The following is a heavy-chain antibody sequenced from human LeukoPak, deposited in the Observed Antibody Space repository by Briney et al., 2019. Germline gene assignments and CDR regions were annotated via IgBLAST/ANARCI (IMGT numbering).Heavy chain of an antibody. J-gene: IGHJ4*02. CDR3: ARAPTTMVQGVSDY. D-gene: IGHD3-10*01. Sequence: PGGSLRLSCAASGFTYDDYGMSWVRQAPGKGLEWVSGINWNGISTTYADSVKGRFTISRDNAKNSLYLQMNSLRVEDTALYYCARAPTTMVQGVSDYWGQGTLVTVSS. CDR2: INWNGIST. V-gene: IGHV3-20*04. CDR1: GFTYDDYG.